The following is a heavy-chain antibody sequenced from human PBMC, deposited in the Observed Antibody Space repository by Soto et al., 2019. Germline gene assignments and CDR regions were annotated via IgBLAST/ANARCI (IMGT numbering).Heavy chain of an antibody. Sequence: QVQLQESGPGLVKPSGTLSLTCAVSGGSISSSYWWSWVRQPPGKGLEWIGEIYHSGSNNYNPSRKTRVTISVDKSKNQFSLKLSSVTAADTAVYYCARRRITMIVVVFDAFDIWGQGTMVTVSS. D-gene: IGHD3-22*01. CDR1: GGSISSSYW. CDR3: ARRRITMIVVVFDAFDI. J-gene: IGHJ3*02. V-gene: IGHV4-4*02. CDR2: IYHSGSN.